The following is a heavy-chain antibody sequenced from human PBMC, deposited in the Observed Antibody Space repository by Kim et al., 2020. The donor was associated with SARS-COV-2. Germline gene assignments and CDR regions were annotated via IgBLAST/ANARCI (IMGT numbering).Heavy chain of an antibody. CDR2: ISGSGGST. CDR1: GFTFSSYA. V-gene: IGHV3-23*01. CDR3: AKDRRIRYYYDSSGHRPAASFDP. D-gene: IGHD3-22*01. Sequence: GGSLRLSCAASGFTFSSYAMSWVRQAPGKGLEWVSAISGSGGSTYYADSVKGRFTISRDNSKNTLYLQMNSLRAEDTAVYYCAKDRRIRYYYDSSGHRPAASFDPWGQGTLVTVSS. J-gene: IGHJ5*02.